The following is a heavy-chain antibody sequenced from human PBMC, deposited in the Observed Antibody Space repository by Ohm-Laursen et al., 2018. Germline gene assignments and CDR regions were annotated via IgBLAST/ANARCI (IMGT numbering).Heavy chain of an antibody. CDR2: IWYDGSNK. J-gene: IGHJ4*02. CDR3: ARGGVPRYFDWLFPFDY. V-gene: IGHV3-33*01. D-gene: IGHD3-9*01. CDR1: GFTFSSYG. Sequence: SLRLFCAASGFTFSSYGMHWVRQAPCKGLEWVAVIWYDGSNKYYADSVKGRFTISRDNSKNTLYLQMNSLRAEDTAVYYCARGGVPRYFDWLFPFDYWGQGTLVTVSS.